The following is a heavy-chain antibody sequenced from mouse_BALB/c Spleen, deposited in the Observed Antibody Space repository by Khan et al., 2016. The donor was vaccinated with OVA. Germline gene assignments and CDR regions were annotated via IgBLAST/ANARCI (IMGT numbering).Heavy chain of an antibody. J-gene: IGHJ3*01. CDR2: IDPSTGNT. CDR1: GYTFTTYW. V-gene: IGHV1-4*01. CDR3: ARKGRYSIFAY. Sequence: QVQLQQSGAELATPGASVKMSCKASGYTFTTYWMHWVKQRPGQGLEWIGYIDPSTGNTEYNQKFKDKATLTTDKSSITAYMQLGNQTSKDSAVYYCARKGRYSIFAYWGQGTLVTVSA. D-gene: IGHD2-5*01.